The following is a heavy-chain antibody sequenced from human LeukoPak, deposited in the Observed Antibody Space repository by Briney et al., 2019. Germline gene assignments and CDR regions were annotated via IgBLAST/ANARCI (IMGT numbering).Heavy chain of an antibody. D-gene: IGHD6-6*01. J-gene: IGHJ4*02. CDR1: GFTFSDYY. Sequence: GGSLRLSCAASGFTFSDYYMTWIRQAPGKGLEWLSYISGSSSNTNHADSVQGRFTISRDNAKNSLYLQMNSLRAEDTAVYYCARDLYSSSPSFDYWGQGTLVTVSS. CDR2: ISGSSSNT. CDR3: ARDLYSSSPSFDY. V-gene: IGHV3-11*06.